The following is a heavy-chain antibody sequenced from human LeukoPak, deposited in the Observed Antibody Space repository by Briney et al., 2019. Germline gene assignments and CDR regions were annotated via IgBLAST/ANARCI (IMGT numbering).Heavy chain of an antibody. V-gene: IGHV4-34*01. J-gene: IGHJ4*02. Sequence: PSETLSLTCAVYGGSFSGFYWSWIRQPPGKGLEWIGDINHSGGTNYIPSLKSRVTISVDTSKNQFSLQLNSVTPEDTAVYYCAREGTYYDILTGYLPWLPNYFDYWGQGTLVTVSS. D-gene: IGHD3-9*01. CDR2: INHSGGT. CDR3: AREGTYYDILTGYLPWLPNYFDY. CDR1: GGSFSGFY.